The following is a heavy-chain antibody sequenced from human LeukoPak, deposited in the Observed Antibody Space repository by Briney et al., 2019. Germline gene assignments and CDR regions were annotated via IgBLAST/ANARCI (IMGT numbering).Heavy chain of an antibody. Sequence: ASVKVSCKASGGTFSSYAISWVRQAPGQGLEWMGGIIPIFGTANYAQKFQGRVTITADESTSTAYMELRSLRSDDTAIYYCARTCPMMYCSSSFFDPWGQGTLVTVSS. CDR2: IIPIFGTA. J-gene: IGHJ5*02. V-gene: IGHV1-69*13. D-gene: IGHD2-2*01. CDR1: GGTFSSYA. CDR3: ARTCPMMYCSSSFFDP.